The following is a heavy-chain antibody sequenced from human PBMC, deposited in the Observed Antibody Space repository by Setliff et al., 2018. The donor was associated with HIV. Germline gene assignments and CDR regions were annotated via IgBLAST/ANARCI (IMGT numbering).Heavy chain of an antibody. CDR3: ARAQTYYSDSSGYYSQY. D-gene: IGHD3-22*01. CDR2: LNAGNGDT. V-gene: IGHV1-3*01. Sequence: GASVKVSCKASGYTFTSYALHWVRQAPGQRLEWMGWLNAGNGDTKYSQNFQDRVAMTRDTSASTAYMELSSLRSEDTAVYYCARAQTYYSDSSGYYSQYWGQGTLVTVSS. CDR1: GYTFTSYA. J-gene: IGHJ4*02.